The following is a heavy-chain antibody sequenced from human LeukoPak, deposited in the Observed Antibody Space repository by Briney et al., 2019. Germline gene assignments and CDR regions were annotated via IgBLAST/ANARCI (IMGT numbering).Heavy chain of an antibody. V-gene: IGHV4-4*02. Sequence: SETLSLTCAVSGGSISSSNWWSWVRQPPGKGLEWIGEIYHSGSTNYNPSLKSRVTISVDTSKNQFSLKLSSVTAADTAVYYCARRDDSSGYHKIFDYWGQGTLVTVSS. CDR3: ARRDDSSGYHKIFDY. CDR2: IYHSGST. CDR1: GGSISSSNW. J-gene: IGHJ4*02. D-gene: IGHD3-22*01.